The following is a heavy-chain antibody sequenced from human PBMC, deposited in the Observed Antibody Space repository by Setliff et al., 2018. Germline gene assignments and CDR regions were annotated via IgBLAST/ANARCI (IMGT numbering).Heavy chain of an antibody. CDR1: GFTFSSDS. Sequence: LRLSCAASGFTFSSDSLNWVRQAPGKGLEWVSSISSSSSYIYYADSVQGRFTISRDNAKNSLYLQMNSLRAEDTAVYYCARDWSSGFHFDHWGQGTLVTVSS. J-gene: IGHJ4*02. CDR3: ARDWSSGFHFDH. D-gene: IGHD3-22*01. V-gene: IGHV3-21*01. CDR2: ISSSSSYI.